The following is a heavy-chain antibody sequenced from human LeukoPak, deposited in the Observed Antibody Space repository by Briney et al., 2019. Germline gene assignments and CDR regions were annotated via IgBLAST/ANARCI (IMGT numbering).Heavy chain of an antibody. Sequence: ASVKVSCKASGYTFTSYEINWVRQATGQGLECMGWMNPDRGDTAYAQKFQGRITMTRTTSISTAYLDLSGLRSEDTAVYYWARGLGTYDSSELTWPMISFWGQGSLVTVSS. CDR2: MNPDRGDT. CDR3: ARGLGTYDSSELTWPMISF. D-gene: IGHD3-22*01. J-gene: IGHJ4*02. CDR1: GYTFTSYE. V-gene: IGHV1-8*01.